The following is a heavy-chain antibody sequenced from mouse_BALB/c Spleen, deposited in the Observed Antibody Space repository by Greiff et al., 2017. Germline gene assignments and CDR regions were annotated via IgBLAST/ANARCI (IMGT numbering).Heavy chain of an antibody. J-gene: IGHJ2*01. V-gene: IGHV3-6*02. Sequence: EVKLQESGPGLVKPSQSLSLTCSVTGYSITSGYYWNWIRQFPGNKLEWMGYISYDGSNNYNPSLKNRISITRDTSKNQFFLKLNSVTTEDTATYYCAKGDYAPFDYWGQGTTLTVSS. D-gene: IGHD2-4*01. CDR3: AKGDYAPFDY. CDR2: ISYDGSN. CDR1: GYSITSGYY.